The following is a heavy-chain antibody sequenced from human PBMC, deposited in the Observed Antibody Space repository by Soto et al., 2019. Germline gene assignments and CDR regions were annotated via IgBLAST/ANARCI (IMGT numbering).Heavy chain of an antibody. Sequence: LRLSCAASGFTFSSYAMHWVRQAPGKGLEWVAVISYDGSNKYYADSVKGRFTISRDNSKNTLYLQMNSLRAEDTAVYYCARGNDRPFDYWGQGTLVTVSS. CDR2: ISYDGSNK. CDR1: GFTFSSYA. D-gene: IGHD3-16*01. V-gene: IGHV3-30-3*01. CDR3: ARGNDRPFDY. J-gene: IGHJ4*02.